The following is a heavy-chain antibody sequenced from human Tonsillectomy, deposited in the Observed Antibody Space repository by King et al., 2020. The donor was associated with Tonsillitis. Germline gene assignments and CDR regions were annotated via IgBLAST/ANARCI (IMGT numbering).Heavy chain of an antibody. CDR1: GFTFSSYA. CDR2: ISFDGSNK. V-gene: IGHV3-30*04. CDR3: AGFSRGVGAFDI. D-gene: IGHD1-26*01. Sequence: VQLVESGGGVVQPGRSLRLSCAASGFTFSSYAMHWVRQAPGKGLEWVAFISFDGSNKYNADSVKGRFTISRDNSKNTLSLQMNSLRAEDTAVYYCAGFSRGVGAFDIWGQGTMVTVSS. J-gene: IGHJ3*02.